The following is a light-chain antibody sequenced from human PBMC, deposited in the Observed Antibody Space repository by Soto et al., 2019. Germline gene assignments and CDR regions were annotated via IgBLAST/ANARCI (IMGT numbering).Light chain of an antibody. Sequence: EIVMTQSPATLSVSPGERATLSCRASQSVSSNLAWYQQKPGQAPRLLIYGASTRATGIPARFSGSGSGTEFTLTISSLQSEDCAVYYCQQYNNWPPMYTFGQGTKLDIK. V-gene: IGKV3-15*01. J-gene: IGKJ2*01. CDR1: QSVSSN. CDR2: GAS. CDR3: QQYNNWPPMYT.